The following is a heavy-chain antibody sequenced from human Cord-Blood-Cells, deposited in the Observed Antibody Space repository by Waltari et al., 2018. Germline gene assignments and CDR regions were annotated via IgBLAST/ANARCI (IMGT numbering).Heavy chain of an antibody. CDR3: AHRQVTGDAFDI. V-gene: IGHV2-5*01. J-gene: IGHJ3*02. CDR2: IYWNDDK. D-gene: IGHD7-27*01. CDR1: GFSLSTSGVG. Sequence: QITLKESGPTLVKPTQTLTLTCTFSGFSLSTSGVGLGWIRQPPGKALEWLALIYWNDDKRYSPSLKSRLTITKDTSKNQVVLTMTNMDPVDTATYYCAHRQVTGDAFDIWGQGTMVTVSS.